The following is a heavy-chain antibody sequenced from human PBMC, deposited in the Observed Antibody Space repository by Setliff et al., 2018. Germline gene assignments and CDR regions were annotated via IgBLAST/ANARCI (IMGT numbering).Heavy chain of an antibody. D-gene: IGHD3-9*01. CDR3: ARAPRYFDPTGSYFDY. Sequence: SEPLSLTCTVSGASVSGNSYYWGWIRQPPGKGLEWIGSMYYGGGGSTYYNASLKSRVTISVDTSKNQFSPKLNSVTAADTAVYYCARAPRYFDPTGSYFDYWGQGTLVTVSS. CDR2: MYYGGGGST. V-gene: IGHV4-39*07. CDR1: GASVSGNSYY. J-gene: IGHJ4*02.